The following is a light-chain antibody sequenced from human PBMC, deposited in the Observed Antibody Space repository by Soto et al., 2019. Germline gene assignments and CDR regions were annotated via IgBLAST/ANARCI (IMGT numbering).Light chain of an antibody. CDR2: LGS. J-gene: IGKJ5*01. CDR3: MQELQTPIT. CDR1: QSLLHSNGYNY. V-gene: IGKV2-28*01. Sequence: IVMTQYLFYRPVTPGEPSSISCGSSQSLLHSNGYNYLDWYLTPTGQSPQLMIYLGSNRASGVPDRVSGSGSGNDVTLKISSVEAEDGGVYYGMQELQTPITFGQGTRLEI.